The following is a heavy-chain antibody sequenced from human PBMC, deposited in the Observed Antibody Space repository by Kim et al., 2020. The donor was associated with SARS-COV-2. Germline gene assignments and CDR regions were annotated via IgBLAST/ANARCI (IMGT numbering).Heavy chain of an antibody. J-gene: IGHJ4*02. CDR2: IKSKTDGGTA. CDR1: GFIFSNAW. V-gene: IGHV3-15*01. Sequence: GGSLRLSCAASGFIFSNAWMSWVRQAPGKGLEWVGHIKSKTDGGTADYAAPVKGRFTISRDDSINTLYLQMNSLKTEDTAVYFCTTEINYYDTSGYYALFDYWGQGTLVTVSP. CDR3: TTEINYYDTSGYYALFDY. D-gene: IGHD3-22*01.